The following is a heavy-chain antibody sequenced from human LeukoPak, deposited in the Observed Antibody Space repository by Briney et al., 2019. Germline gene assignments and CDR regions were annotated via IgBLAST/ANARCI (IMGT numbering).Heavy chain of an antibody. CDR2: INPNSGGT. CDR1: GYTFTGHY. CDR3: ARAQVVPAARARYYYYGMDV. J-gene: IGHJ6*02. V-gene: IGHV1-2*02. D-gene: IGHD2-2*01. Sequence: ASVKVSCKASGYTFTGHYMHWVLQAPGQGLEWMGWINPNSGGTNYAQKFQGRVTMTRDTSISTAYMELSRLRSDDTAVYYCARAQVVPAARARYYYYGMDVWGQGTTVTVSS.